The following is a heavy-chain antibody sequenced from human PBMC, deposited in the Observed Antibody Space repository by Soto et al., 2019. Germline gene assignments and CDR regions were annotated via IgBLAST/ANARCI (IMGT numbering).Heavy chain of an antibody. CDR2: IYPGDSDT. J-gene: IGHJ6*02. V-gene: IGHV5-51*01. CDR1: GYRFSSYW. D-gene: IGHD2-8*01. Sequence: GESLKISCQGPGYRFSSYWIAWVRQMPGKGLEWMGIIYPGDSDTMYSPSFQGQVTFSADKSTSTAYLQWSSLKASDTAMYYCARQGSNGAYYYYGMDVWGQGTTVTVSS. CDR3: ARQGSNGAYYYYGMDV.